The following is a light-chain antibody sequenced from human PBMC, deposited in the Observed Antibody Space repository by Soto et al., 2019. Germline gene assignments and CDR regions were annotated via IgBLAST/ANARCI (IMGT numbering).Light chain of an antibody. CDR3: SSYTSSSTYVV. CDR2: DVS. CDR1: SSDGGGYNY. V-gene: IGLV2-14*01. J-gene: IGLJ2*01. Sequence: QSALTQPASVTGYPGQSISISCTGTSSDGGGYNYVSWYQQHPGKAPKLMIYDVSNRPSGVSNRFSGSKSGNTASLTISGLQAEDEADYYCSSYTSSSTYVVFGGGTKLTVL.